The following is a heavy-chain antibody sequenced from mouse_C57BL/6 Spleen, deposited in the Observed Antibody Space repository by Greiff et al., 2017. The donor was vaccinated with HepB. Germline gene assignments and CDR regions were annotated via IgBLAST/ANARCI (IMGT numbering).Heavy chain of an antibody. J-gene: IGHJ4*01. V-gene: IGHV1-69*01. CDR3: ARSGDGYSYYYAMDY. CDR1: GYTFTSYW. Sequence: VQLQQPGAELVMPGASVKLSCKASGYTFTSYWMHWVKQRPGQGLEWIGEIDPSDSYTNYNQKFKGKSTLTVDKSSSTAYMQISSLTSEDSAFYYCARSGDGYSYYYAMDYWGQGTSVTVSS. CDR2: IDPSDSYT. D-gene: IGHD2-3*01.